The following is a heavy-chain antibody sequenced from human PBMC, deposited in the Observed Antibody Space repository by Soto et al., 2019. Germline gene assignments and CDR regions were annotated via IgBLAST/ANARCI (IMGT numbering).Heavy chain of an antibody. CDR1: GFTFSSYG. Sequence: PGGSLRLSCAASGFTFSSYGMHWVRQAPGKGLEWVAVISYDGSNKYYADSVKGRFTISRDNSKNTLYLQMNSLRAEDTAVYYCAKEFRWGPYQLLSLYYGMDVWGQGTTVTVSS. J-gene: IGHJ6*02. V-gene: IGHV3-30*18. D-gene: IGHD2-2*01. CDR3: AKEFRWGPYQLLSLYYGMDV. CDR2: ISYDGSNK.